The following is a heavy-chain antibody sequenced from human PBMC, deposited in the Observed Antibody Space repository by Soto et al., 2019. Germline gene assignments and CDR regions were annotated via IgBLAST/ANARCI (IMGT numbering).Heavy chain of an antibody. D-gene: IGHD2-2*03. J-gene: IGHJ4*02. CDR2: ISGSGGST. V-gene: IGHV3-23*01. Sequence: EVQLLESGGGLVQPGGSLRLSCAASGFTFSSYAMSWVRQAPGKGLEWVSAISGSGGSTYYADSVKGRFTISRDNSKNTLYLQMNSLRAEDTAVYYCAKYMDIVVVPAAPFNFDYWGQGTLVTVSS. CDR3: AKYMDIVVVPAAPFNFDY. CDR1: GFTFSSYA.